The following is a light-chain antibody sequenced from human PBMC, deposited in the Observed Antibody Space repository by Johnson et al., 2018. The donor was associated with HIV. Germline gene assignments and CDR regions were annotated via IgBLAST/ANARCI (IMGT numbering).Light chain of an antibody. CDR2: DNN. CDR1: SSNIGNNY. V-gene: IGLV1-51*01. J-gene: IGLJ1*01. CDR3: GTWDNSLRTAF. Sequence: QSVLTQPPSVSAAAGQKVTISCSGSSSNIGNNYVAWYQQVPGTAPKLLIYDNNRRPSGVPDRFSGSKSGTSATLGITGLQTGDEADYFCGTWDNSLRTAFFGPGTEVTVL.